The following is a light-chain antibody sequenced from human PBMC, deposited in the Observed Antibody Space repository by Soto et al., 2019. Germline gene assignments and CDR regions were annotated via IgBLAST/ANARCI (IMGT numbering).Light chain of an antibody. V-gene: IGKV3-15*01. J-gene: IGKJ4*01. CDR1: QSVRSN. CDR2: GAS. Sequence: EMVMTQSPATRSGSAVEVATLSGRASQSVRSNLAWYQQKPGQAPRLLIYGASTRATGIPARFSGSGSGTEFTLTISSLQSEDFAVYYCQHYNNWPLTFGGGTKVDIK. CDR3: QHYNNWPLT.